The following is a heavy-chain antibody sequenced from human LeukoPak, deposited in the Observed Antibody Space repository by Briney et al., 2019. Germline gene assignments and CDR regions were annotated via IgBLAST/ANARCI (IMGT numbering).Heavy chain of an antibody. D-gene: IGHD2-8*01. Sequence: HSGGSLRLSCAASGLTFSSYAMSWVRQAPGKGLEWVSAISGSGGSTYYADSVKGRFTISRDNSKNTLYLQMNSLRAEDTAVYYCAKYKLYSDAAPDAFDIWGQGTMVTVSS. CDR1: GLTFSSYA. CDR2: ISGSGGST. J-gene: IGHJ3*02. V-gene: IGHV3-23*01. CDR3: AKYKLYSDAAPDAFDI.